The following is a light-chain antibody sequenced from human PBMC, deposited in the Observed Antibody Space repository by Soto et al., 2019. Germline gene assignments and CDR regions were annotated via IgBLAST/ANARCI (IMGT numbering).Light chain of an antibody. J-gene: IGLJ2*01. V-gene: IGLV2-14*01. CDR3: SSYTSSSTVV. Sequence: QSALTQPASVSGSPGQSITISCTGTSSDVGGYNSVSWYQQHPGKAPKLMIYDVNNRPSRVSNRFSGSKSGNTASLTISGLHAEDEADYYCSSYTSSSTVVFGGGTKLTVL. CDR1: SSDVGGYNS. CDR2: DVN.